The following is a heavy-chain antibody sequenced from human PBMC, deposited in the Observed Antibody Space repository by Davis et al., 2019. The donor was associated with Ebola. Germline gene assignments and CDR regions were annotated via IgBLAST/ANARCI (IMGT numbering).Heavy chain of an antibody. CDR1: GFTFSSYA. J-gene: IGHJ6*04. Sequence: GGSLRLSCAASGFTFSSYAMSWVRQAPEKGLEWVSAISGSGGTTYYAGSVKGRFTVSRDNSKKTMYLQMNSLRAEDTAVYYCARSGLSFGVVKYHYGMDVWGKGTTVTVSS. V-gene: IGHV3-23*01. CDR2: ISGSGGTT. D-gene: IGHD3-3*01. CDR3: ARSGLSFGVVKYHYGMDV.